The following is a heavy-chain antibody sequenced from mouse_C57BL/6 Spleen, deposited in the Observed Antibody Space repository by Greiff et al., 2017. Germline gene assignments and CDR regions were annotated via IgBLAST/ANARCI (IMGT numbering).Heavy chain of an antibody. J-gene: IGHJ2*01. CDR3: ARNYYGSSYRGYYFDY. V-gene: IGHV1-42*01. CDR2: INPSTGGT. D-gene: IGHD1-1*01. Sequence: VQLQQSGPELVKPGASVKISCKASGYSFTGYYMNWVKQSPEKSLEWIGEINPSTGGTTYNQKFKAKATLTVDKSSSTAYMQLKSLPSEDAAVYYCARNYYGSSYRGYYFDYWGQGTTLTVAS. CDR1: GYSFTGYY.